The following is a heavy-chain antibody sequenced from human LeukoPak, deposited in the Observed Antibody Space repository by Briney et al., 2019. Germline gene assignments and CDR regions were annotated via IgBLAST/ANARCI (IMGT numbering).Heavy chain of an antibody. D-gene: IGHD3-16*01. V-gene: IGHV3-74*03. CDR3: AKGYLSFWVFDY. J-gene: IGHJ4*02. Sequence: PGRSLRLPCTASGFTFRGHWMNWVRQASGKGLVWVSRIGSGGGSTTYADSVKGRFTISRDNAKNTLYLQMTSLRAEDTAVYYCAKGYLSFWVFDYWGQGTLVTVSS. CDR1: GFTFRGHW. CDR2: IGSGGGST.